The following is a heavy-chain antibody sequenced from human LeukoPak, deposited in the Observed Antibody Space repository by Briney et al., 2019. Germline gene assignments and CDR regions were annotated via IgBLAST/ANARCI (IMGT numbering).Heavy chain of an antibody. CDR1: DFSFITYA. CDR2: ISGGGDAT. J-gene: IGHJ4*02. CDR3: AKGVDCPSDCLFFHS. V-gene: IGHV3-23*01. D-gene: IGHD2-21*02. Sequence: GGSLRLSCAASDFSFITYAMSWVRQAPGKGLEWVSTISGGGDATYYADSVKGRFTISRDNSRNSVFLQMNSLRPEDTALYHCAKGVDCPSDCLFFHSWGQGTLVTVSS.